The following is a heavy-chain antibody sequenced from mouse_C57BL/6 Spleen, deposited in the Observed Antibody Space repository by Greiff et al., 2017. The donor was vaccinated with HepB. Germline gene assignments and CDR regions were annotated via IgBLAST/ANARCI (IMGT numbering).Heavy chain of an antibody. Sequence: EVKLVESGGGLVKPGGSLKLSCAASGFTFSDYGMHWVRQAPEKGLEWVAYISSGSSTIYYADTVKGRFTISRDNAKNTLFLQMTSLRSEDTAMYYCARPGFWDSWYFDVWGTGTTVTVSS. CDR3: ARPGFWDSWYFDV. CDR2: ISSGSSTI. J-gene: IGHJ1*03. V-gene: IGHV5-17*01. D-gene: IGHD4-1*01. CDR1: GFTFSDYG.